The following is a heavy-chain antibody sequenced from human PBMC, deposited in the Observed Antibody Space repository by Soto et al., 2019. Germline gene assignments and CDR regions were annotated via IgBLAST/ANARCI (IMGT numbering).Heavy chain of an antibody. D-gene: IGHD6-6*01. J-gene: IGHJ3*01. V-gene: IGHV3-23*01. CDR3: ENVRQLRDCPRPSCLGAFAL. Sequence: EVQLLESGGGLVQPGGSLRLSCAASGFTFSSYAMSWVRQAPGKGLEWDSAITASGDTTYYADSVKGRFTISRDNSKSTMYLQMKSLRAEDTAVYYCENVRQLRDCPRPSCLGAFALWCQGTMVTVSS. CDR1: GFTFSSYA. CDR2: ITASGDTT.